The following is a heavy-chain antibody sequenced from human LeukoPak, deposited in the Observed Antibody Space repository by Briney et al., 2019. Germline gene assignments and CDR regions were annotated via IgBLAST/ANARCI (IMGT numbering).Heavy chain of an antibody. CDR3: VRDGDTSGYTN. D-gene: IGHD3-22*01. V-gene: IGHV3-21*01. J-gene: IGHJ4*02. CDR1: GFTFSGYS. Sequence: GGSLRLSCAASGFTFSGYSMDWVRQAPGKGLEWVSSISSSSTYIYYADSVKGRFTISRDNAKNSLYLQMNSLRGEDTAVYSCVRDGDTSGYTNWGQGTLVTVSS. CDR2: ISSSSTYI.